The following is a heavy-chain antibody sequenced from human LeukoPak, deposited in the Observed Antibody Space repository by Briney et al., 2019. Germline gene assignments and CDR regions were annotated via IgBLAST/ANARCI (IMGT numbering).Heavy chain of an antibody. CDR3: ARLVRIQLWLPFDY. V-gene: IGHV4-34*01. Sequence: SETLSLTCAVYGGSFSGYYWSWIRQPPGKGLEWIGEINHSGSTNYNPSLKSRVTISVDTSKNQFSLKLSSVTAADTAVYYCARLVRIQLWLPFDYWGQGTLVTVSS. D-gene: IGHD5-18*01. CDR2: INHSGST. CDR1: GGSFSGYY. J-gene: IGHJ4*02.